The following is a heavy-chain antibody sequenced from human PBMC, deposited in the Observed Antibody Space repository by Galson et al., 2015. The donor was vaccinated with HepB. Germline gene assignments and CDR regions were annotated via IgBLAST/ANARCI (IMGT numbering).Heavy chain of an antibody. Sequence: QSGAEVKKPGESLKISCKGSGYSFTSYWIGWVRQMPGKGLEWMGIIYPGDSDTRYSPSFQGQVTISADKSISTAYLQWSSLKASDTAMYYCARLRVAAAGTGSHWGWYFDLWGRGTLVTVSS. CDR2: IYPGDSDT. CDR3: ARLRVAAAGTGSHWGWYFDL. J-gene: IGHJ2*01. D-gene: IGHD6-13*01. V-gene: IGHV5-51*01. CDR1: GYSFTSYW.